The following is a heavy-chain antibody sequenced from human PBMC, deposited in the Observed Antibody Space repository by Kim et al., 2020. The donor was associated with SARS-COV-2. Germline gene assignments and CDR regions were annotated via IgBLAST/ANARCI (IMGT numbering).Heavy chain of an antibody. V-gene: IGHV1-24*01. CDR3: ATSRDMVTYFDY. D-gene: IGHD2-21*02. CDR2: FDPEDGET. Sequence: ASVKVSCRVSGYTLTELSMHWVRQAPGKGLEWMGGFDPEDGETIYAQKFQGRVTMTEDTSTDTAYMELSSLRSEDTAVYYCATSRDMVTYFDYWGQGTLVTVSS. CDR1: GYTLTELS. J-gene: IGHJ4*02.